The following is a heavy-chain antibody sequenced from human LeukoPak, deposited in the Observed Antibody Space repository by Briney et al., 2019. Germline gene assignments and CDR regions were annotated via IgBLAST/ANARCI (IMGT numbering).Heavy chain of an antibody. D-gene: IGHD2-2*02. J-gene: IGHJ3*02. Sequence: SETLSLTCTVSGGSISSGGYYWSWIRQHPGKGLEWIGYIYYSGSTYYNPSLKSRVTISVDTSKNQFSLKLSSVTAADRAVYYCARALGGGYCSSTSCYTAAFDIWGQGTMVTVSS. V-gene: IGHV4-31*03. CDR3: ARALGGGYCSSTSCYTAAFDI. CDR2: IYYSGST. CDR1: GGSISSGGYY.